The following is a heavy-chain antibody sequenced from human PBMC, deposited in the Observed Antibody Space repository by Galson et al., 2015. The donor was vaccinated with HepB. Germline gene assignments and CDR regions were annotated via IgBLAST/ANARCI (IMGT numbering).Heavy chain of an antibody. J-gene: IGHJ6*02. CDR3: ARDADSSGWYDDYYYYGMDV. CDR2: IKQDGNEE. Sequence: SLRLSCAASGFTFSSYWMSWVRQAPGKGLEWVANIKQDGNEEYYVDSMRGRFTISRDSAKNSLYLQMNSLRAEDTAVYYCARDADSSGWYDDYYYYGMDVWGQGTTVIVSS. V-gene: IGHV3-7*03. D-gene: IGHD6-19*01. CDR1: GFTFSSYW.